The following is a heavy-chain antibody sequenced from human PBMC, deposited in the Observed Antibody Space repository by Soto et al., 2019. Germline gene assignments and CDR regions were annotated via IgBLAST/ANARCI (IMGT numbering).Heavy chain of an antibody. V-gene: IGHV3-30-3*01. J-gene: IGHJ4*02. Sequence: QMQLMESGGGVVQPGMSLRLSCAASGFTFSTYAMHWVRQTPGKGLEWVAVMSSDETNKYYADSVKGRFTISRENSKNTLYRQMDGLRAEDTAVYYCARDVRKLRYFDYWGQGTLVTVSS. CDR1: GFTFSTYA. D-gene: IGHD3-9*01. CDR2: MSSDETNK. CDR3: ARDVRKLRYFDY.